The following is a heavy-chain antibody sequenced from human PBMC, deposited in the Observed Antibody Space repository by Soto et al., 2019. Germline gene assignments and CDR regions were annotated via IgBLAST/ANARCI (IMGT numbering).Heavy chain of an antibody. Sequence: VRQAPGKGLEWVSGVTRGGSAYYADSVKGRFTISRDNSKNTVFLQMNSLRAEDTAVYYCAKGVPGIAVAGTGYFQHWGQGTLVTVSS. D-gene: IGHD6-19*01. CDR2: VTRGGSA. J-gene: IGHJ1*01. V-gene: IGHV3-23*01. CDR3: AKGVPGIAVAGTGYFQH.